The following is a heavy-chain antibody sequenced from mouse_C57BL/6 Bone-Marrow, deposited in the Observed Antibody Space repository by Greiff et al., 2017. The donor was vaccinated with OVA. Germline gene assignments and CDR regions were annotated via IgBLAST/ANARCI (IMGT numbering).Heavy chain of an antibody. CDR1: GYTFTDYN. V-gene: IGHV1-18*01. D-gene: IGHD1-1*01. CDR2: INPNNGGT. CDR3: ARRGHYYGSSSFDY. J-gene: IGHJ2*01. Sequence: VQLQQSGPELVKPGASVKIPCKASGYTFTDYNMDWVKQSHGKSLEWIGDINPNNGGTIYNQKFKGKATLTVDKSSSTAYMERRSLTSEDTAVYYCARRGHYYGSSSFDYWGQGTTRTVSS.